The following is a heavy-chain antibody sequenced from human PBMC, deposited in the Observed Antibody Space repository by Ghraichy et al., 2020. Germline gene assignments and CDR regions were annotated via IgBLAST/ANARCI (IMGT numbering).Heavy chain of an antibody. CDR1: GGSFSGYY. Sequence: SETLSLTCAVYGGSFSGYYWSWIRQPPGKGLEWIGEINHSGSTNYNPSLKSRVTISVDTSKNQFSLKLSSVTAADTAVYYCARQGIKITIFGVVTRWYFDYWGQGTLVTVSS. CDR3: ARQGIKITIFGVVTRWYFDY. D-gene: IGHD3-3*01. CDR2: INHSGST. V-gene: IGHV4-34*01. J-gene: IGHJ4*02.